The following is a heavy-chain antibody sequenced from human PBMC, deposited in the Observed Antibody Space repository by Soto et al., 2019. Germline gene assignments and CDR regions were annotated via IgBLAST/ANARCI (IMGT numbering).Heavy chain of an antibody. CDR1: GYTFTEYD. CDR3: EVTTGF. J-gene: IGHJ4*02. D-gene: IGHD1-1*01. V-gene: IGHV1-8*01. Sequence: QVQVVQSRAEVKKPGASVKVSCKTSGYTFTEYDLNWVRQAPGQGLEYMGWVSPENRNAGYAPQFRGRVSMTTDTSIRTAYIELSNLTYADTAVYYCEVTTGFWGQGTMVTVSS. CDR2: VSPENRNA.